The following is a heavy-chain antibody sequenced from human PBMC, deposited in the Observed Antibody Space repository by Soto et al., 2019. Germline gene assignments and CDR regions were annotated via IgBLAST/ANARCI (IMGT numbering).Heavy chain of an antibody. D-gene: IGHD2-2*01. J-gene: IGHJ4*02. CDR3: ARGARSCSSTSCYVYYFDY. CDR2: IYYSGST. CDR1: GGSISSGGYY. Sequence: SSETLPLTCTVSGGSISSGGYYWSWIRQHPGKGLEWIGYIYYSGSTYYNPSLKSRVTISVDTSKNQFSLKLSSVTAADTAVYYCARGARSCSSTSCYVYYFDYWGQGTLVTVSS. V-gene: IGHV4-31*03.